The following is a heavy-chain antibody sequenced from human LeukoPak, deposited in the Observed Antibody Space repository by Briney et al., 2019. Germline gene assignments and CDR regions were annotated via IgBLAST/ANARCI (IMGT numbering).Heavy chain of an antibody. V-gene: IGHV3-48*04. CDR3: ARLTYYDFWSGDTGVDP. CDR2: ISSSSSTI. D-gene: IGHD3-3*01. J-gene: IGHJ5*02. CDR1: GFTFSSYS. Sequence: GGSLRLSCAASGFTFSSYSMNWVRQAPGKGLEWVSYISSSSSTIYYADSVKGRFTISRDNAKNSLYLQMNSLRAEDTAVYYCARLTYYDFWSGDTGVDPWGQGTLVTVSS.